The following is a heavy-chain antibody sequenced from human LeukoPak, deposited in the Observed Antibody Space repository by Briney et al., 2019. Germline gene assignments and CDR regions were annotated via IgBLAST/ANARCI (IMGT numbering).Heavy chain of an antibody. CDR2: IIPIFGTA. J-gene: IGHJ3*02. CDR1: GGTFSSYA. Sequence: SVKVSCKASGGTFSSYAISWVRQAPGQGLEWMGRIIPIFGTANYAQKFQGRVTITADESTSTAYMELSSLRSEDTAVYYCARDRPLKEYSSGWYRGGAFDIWGQGTMVTVSS. D-gene: IGHD6-19*01. V-gene: IGHV1-69*15. CDR3: ARDRPLKEYSSGWYRGGAFDI.